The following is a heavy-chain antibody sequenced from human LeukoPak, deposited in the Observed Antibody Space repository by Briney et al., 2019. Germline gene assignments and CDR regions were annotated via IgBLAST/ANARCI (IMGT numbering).Heavy chain of an antibody. CDR2: ISGSGGST. CDR1: GFTFSSYA. Sequence: PGGSLRLSCAASGFTFSSYAMSWVRQAPGKGLEWVSAISGSGGSTYYADSVKGRFTISRDNSKNTLYLQMNSLRAEDTAVYYCAKVNQDIVVVVAAQIAFDIWGQGTMVTVSS. D-gene: IGHD2-15*01. V-gene: IGHV3-23*01. CDR3: AKVNQDIVVVVAAQIAFDI. J-gene: IGHJ3*02.